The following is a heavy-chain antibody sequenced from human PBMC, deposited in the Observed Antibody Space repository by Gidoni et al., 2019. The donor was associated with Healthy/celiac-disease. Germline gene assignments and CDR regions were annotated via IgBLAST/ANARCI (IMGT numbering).Heavy chain of an antibody. CDR2: ISGSGGST. D-gene: IGHD2-2*02. J-gene: IGHJ5*02. V-gene: IGHV3-23*04. CDR3: ANLPSIPATAISTSYNWFDP. CDR1: GFTFSSYA. Sequence: EVQLVESGGGLVQPGGSLRLSCAASGFTFSSYAMSWVRQAPGKGLEWVSAISGSGGSTYYADSVKGRFTISRDNSKNTLYLQMNSLRAEDTAVYYCANLPSIPATAISTSYNWFDPWGQGTLVTVSS.